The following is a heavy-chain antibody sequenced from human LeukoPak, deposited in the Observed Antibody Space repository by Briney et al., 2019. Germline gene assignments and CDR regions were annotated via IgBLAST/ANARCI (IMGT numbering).Heavy chain of an antibody. D-gene: IGHD3-22*01. V-gene: IGHV4-59*01. Sequence: PSETLSLTCTVSGGSISSYYWSWLRQPPGKGLEWIGYIYYSGSTNYNPSLKSRVTISVDTSKNQFSLKLSSVTAADTAVYYCARGHYYDSSGHDYWGQGTLVTVSS. CDR3: ARGHYYDSSGHDY. J-gene: IGHJ4*02. CDR1: GGSISSYY. CDR2: IYYSGST.